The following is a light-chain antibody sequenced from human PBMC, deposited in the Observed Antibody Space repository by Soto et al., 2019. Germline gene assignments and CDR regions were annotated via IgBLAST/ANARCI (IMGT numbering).Light chain of an antibody. CDR1: SSNIGTNA. Sequence: QSLLTQPPSASGTPGQRVTISCSGSSSNIGTNAVHWYQHLPGTAPKLLIYSNDQRPSGVPDRFSGSKSGTSASLAISGLQSEDEADYHCAAWDDSLKGPVFGGGTKVTVL. V-gene: IGLV1-44*01. J-gene: IGLJ2*01. CDR3: AAWDDSLKGPV. CDR2: SND.